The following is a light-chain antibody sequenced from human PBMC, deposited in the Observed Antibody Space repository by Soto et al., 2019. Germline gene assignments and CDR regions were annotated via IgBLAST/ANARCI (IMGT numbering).Light chain of an antibody. CDR1: SSDVGGYNY. CDR2: EVN. Sequence: QSALTQPPSASGSPGQSVAISCTGTSSDVGGYNYVSWYQQHPGNAPKLMTYEVNKRPSGVPDRFSGSKSGNTASLTVSGLQSEDEADYYCSSYAGSSNVFGTGTKLTVL. J-gene: IGLJ1*01. V-gene: IGLV2-8*01. CDR3: SSYAGSSNV.